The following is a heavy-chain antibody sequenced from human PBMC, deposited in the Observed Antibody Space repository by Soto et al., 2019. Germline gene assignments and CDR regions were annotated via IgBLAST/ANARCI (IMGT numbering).Heavy chain of an antibody. Sequence: PGGSLRLSCAASGFTFSSYGMHWVRQAPGKGLEWVAVISYDGSNKYYADSVKGRFTISRDNSKNTLYLQMNSLRAEDTAVYYCAKTLWRLQLSWPFDYWGQGTLVTVSS. D-gene: IGHD5-12*01. CDR1: GFTFSSYG. CDR2: ISYDGSNK. CDR3: AKTLWRLQLSWPFDY. J-gene: IGHJ4*02. V-gene: IGHV3-30*18.